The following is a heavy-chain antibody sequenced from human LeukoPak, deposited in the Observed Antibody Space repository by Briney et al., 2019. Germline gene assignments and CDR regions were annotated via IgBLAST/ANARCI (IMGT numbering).Heavy chain of an antibody. CDR1: GFSFSSHA. V-gene: IGHV3-23*01. CDR3: ANEVRPNDY. J-gene: IGHJ4*02. CDR2: IDIRGGST. Sequence: GGSLRLSCAASGFSFSSHAMCWVRQAPGKGLEWVSSIDIRGGSTYYADSVQGRFTISRGNSKNTLYLQMNSLRAEDTALYYCANEVRPNDYWGQGTLVTVSS. D-gene: IGHD1-1*01.